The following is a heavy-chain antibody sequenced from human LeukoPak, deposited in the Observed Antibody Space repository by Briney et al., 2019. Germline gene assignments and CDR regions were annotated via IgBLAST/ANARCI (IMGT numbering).Heavy chain of an antibody. J-gene: IGHJ4*02. CDR2: ISGSGGST. D-gene: IGHD6-6*01. Sequence: ETLSLTCTVSGGSISSSSYYWGWIRQPPGKGLEWVSAISGSGGSTYYADSVKGRFTISRDNSKNTLYLQMNSLRAEDTAVYYCAFAEYSRPFDYWGQGTLVTVSS. V-gene: IGHV3-23*01. CDR1: GGSISSSSYY. CDR3: AFAEYSRPFDY.